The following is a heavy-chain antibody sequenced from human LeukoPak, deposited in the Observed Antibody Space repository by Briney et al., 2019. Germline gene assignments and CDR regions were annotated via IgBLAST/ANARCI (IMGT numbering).Heavy chain of an antibody. Sequence: PSETLSLTCTVSGSSISSYYWSWIRQPPGKGLEWIGYIYYSGSTNYNPSLKSRVTISVDTSKNQFSLKLSSVTAADTAVYYCAFITSGGLFDPWGQGTLVTVSS. CDR1: GSSISSYY. J-gene: IGHJ5*02. V-gene: IGHV4-59*01. CDR3: AFITSGGLFDP. D-gene: IGHD3-22*01. CDR2: IYYSGST.